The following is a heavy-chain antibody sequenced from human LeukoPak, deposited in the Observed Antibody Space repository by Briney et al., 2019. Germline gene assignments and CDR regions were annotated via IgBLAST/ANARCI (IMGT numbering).Heavy chain of an antibody. CDR3: ARELEPDDGLDY. V-gene: IGHV4-59*12. D-gene: IGHD1-1*01. CDR2: IYYSGST. Sequence: SETLSLTCTVSGGSISSYYWSWIRQPPGKGLEWIGYIYYSGSTNYNPSLKSRVTISVDTSKNQFSLKLSSVTAADTAVYYCARELEPDDGLDYWGQGTLVTVSS. J-gene: IGHJ4*02. CDR1: GGSISSYY.